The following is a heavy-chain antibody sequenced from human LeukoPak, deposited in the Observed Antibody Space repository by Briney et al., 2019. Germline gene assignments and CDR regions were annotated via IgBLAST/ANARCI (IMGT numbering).Heavy chain of an antibody. CDR1: GYTFTSYD. Sequence: ASVKVSCKASGYTFTSYDINWVRQATGQRLEWMGWINAGNGNTKYSQEFQGRVTITRGTSASTAYMELSSLRSEDMAVYYCARDPYYYDSSGYSYFDHWGQGPLVTVSS. CDR3: ARDPYYYDSSGYSYFDH. V-gene: IGHV1-3*03. J-gene: IGHJ4*02. CDR2: INAGNGNT. D-gene: IGHD3-22*01.